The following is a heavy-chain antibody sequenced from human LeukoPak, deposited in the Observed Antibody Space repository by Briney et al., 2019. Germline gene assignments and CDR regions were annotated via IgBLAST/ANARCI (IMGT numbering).Heavy chain of an antibody. CDR1: GFTFSSYW. V-gene: IGHV3-7*01. CDR3: ARRGSYLDY. CDR2: IKEDGSEK. Sequence: GGSLRLSCAASGFTFSSYWMNWVRQAPGKGLEWVATIKEDGSEKYYVDSVKGRFTISRDNAKNSLYLRLNSMRAEDTAVYYCARRGSYLDYWGQGALVTVSS. D-gene: IGHD1-26*01. J-gene: IGHJ4*02.